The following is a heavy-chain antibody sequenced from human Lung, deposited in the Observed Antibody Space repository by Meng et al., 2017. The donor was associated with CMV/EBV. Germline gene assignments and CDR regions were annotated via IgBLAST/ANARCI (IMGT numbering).Heavy chain of an antibody. CDR2: ISYDGSNK. CDR3: ARARLRDGSHYYFDY. V-gene: IGHV3-30*04. J-gene: IGHJ4*02. D-gene: IGHD5-24*01. CDR1: GFTFSSYA. Sequence: SLKISXAASGFTFSSYAMHWVRQAPGKGLEWVAVISYDGSNKYYADSVKGRFTISRDNSKNTLYLQMNRLRAEDTAVYYCARARLRDGSHYYFDYWRQRTLVTVSS.